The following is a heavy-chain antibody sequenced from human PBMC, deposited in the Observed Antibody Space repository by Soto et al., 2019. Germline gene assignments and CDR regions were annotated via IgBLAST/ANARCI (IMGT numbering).Heavy chain of an antibody. CDR1: GFSLSSHN. CDR3: ARLVASETGYGMDV. CDR2: ITGSSSYI. J-gene: IGHJ6*02. D-gene: IGHD3-9*01. Sequence: DVQLVESGGGLVKPGGSLRLSCAAAGFSLSSHNMNWVRQAPGKGLEWVSSITGSSSYIFYADSVKGRFTISRDNAKNTVYLQVNSLRAEDTGVYYCARLVASETGYGMDVWGQGTTVTISS. V-gene: IGHV3-21*06.